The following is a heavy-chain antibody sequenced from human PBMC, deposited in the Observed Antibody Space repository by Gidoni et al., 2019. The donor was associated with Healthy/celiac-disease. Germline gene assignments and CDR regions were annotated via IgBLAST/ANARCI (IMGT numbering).Heavy chain of an antibody. CDR3: ARTYEDSTEGFGELLFPDYMDV. J-gene: IGHJ6*03. CDR1: GYTFTSSD. V-gene: IGHV1-8*01. D-gene: IGHD3-10*01. Sequence: QVQLVQSGAEVKKPGASVKVSCKASGYTFTSSDINWVRQATGQGLEWMGWMNPNSGNTGYAQKFQGRVTMTRNTSISTAYMELSSLRSEDTAVYYCARTYEDSTEGFGELLFPDYMDVWGKGTTVTVSS. CDR2: MNPNSGNT.